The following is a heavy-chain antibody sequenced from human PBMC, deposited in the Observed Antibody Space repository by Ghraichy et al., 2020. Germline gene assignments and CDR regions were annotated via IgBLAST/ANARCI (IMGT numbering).Heavy chain of an antibody. D-gene: IGHD6-19*01. CDR3: ARRSSGWYRALSVWFDP. Sequence: ASVKVSCKASGYTFTSYDINWVRQATGQGLEWMGWMNPNSGNTGYAQKFQGRVTMTRNTSISTAYMELSSLRSEDTAVYYCARRSSGWYRALSVWFDPWGQGTLVTVSS. CDR1: GYTFTSYD. V-gene: IGHV1-8*01. CDR2: MNPNSGNT. J-gene: IGHJ5*02.